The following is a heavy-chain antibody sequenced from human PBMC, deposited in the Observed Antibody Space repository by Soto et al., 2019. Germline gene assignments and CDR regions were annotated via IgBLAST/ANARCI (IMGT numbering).Heavy chain of an antibody. J-gene: IGHJ5*02. Sequence: SETLSLTCTVSGGSISSSSYYWGWILHPPGKGLEWIGSIYYSGSTYYNPSLKSRVTISVDTSKNQFSLKLSSVTAADTAVYYCARHRGPMVRGVITNWSERWGKGNMVTVSS. CDR2: IYYSGST. V-gene: IGHV4-39*01. D-gene: IGHD3-10*01. CDR1: GGSISSSSYY. CDR3: ARHRGPMVRGVITNWSER.